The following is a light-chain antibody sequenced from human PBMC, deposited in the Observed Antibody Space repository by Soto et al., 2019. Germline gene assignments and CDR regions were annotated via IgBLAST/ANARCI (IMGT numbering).Light chain of an antibody. CDR2: DVS. CDR1: QNISNY. Sequence: ESVWPPSQATLSLSPVIISHLYCMSSQNISNYLIWYQQKPGQAPRLLIYDVSNRATGIPARFSGSGSGKDFTITISSLENEDFAVYYCQQRSNWPRTCGQGTTGDIK. CDR3: QQRSNWPRT. J-gene: IGKJ1*01. V-gene: IGKV3-11*01.